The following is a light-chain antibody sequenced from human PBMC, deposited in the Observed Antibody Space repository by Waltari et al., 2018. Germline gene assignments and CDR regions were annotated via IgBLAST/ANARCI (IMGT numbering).Light chain of an antibody. J-gene: IGLJ3*02. CDR3: GAWDDSLNGPQ. CDR1: SSNIGSNT. Sequence: QSVLTQPPSASGTPGQRVTISCSGGSSNIGSNTVNWYQQLPGTAPKLLIYGNNQRPSGVPDRFSGSKSGTSASLAISGLQSEDEAEYYCGAWDDSLNGPQFGAGTKLTVL. V-gene: IGLV1-44*01. CDR2: GNN.